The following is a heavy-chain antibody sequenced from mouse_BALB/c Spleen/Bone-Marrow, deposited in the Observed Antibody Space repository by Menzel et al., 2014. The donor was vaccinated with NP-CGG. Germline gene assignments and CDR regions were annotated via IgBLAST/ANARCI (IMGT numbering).Heavy chain of an antibody. J-gene: IGHJ4*01. CDR1: GYTFSSYW. CDR3: ARGIDYYAMDY. CDR2: ILPGSGST. V-gene: IGHV1-9*01. Sequence: VQGAESGAELMKPGASVKISCKATGYTFSSYWIEWVKQRPGHGLEWIGEILPGSGSTNYNEKFKGKATFTADTSSNTACMQLSSLTSKDSAVYYCARGIDYYAMDYWGQGTSTTDSS.